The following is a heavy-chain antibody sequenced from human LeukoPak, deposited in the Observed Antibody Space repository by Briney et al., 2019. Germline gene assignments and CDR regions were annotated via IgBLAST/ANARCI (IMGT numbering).Heavy chain of an antibody. CDR3: ARDLLGYNYHYMDV. CDR1: GFTFSDYE. CDR2: ISTSGSII. J-gene: IGHJ6*03. Sequence: GGSLSLSCAASGFTFSDYEMNWVRQAPGKGLEWILHISTSGSIIHYADSVKGRFTISRDNAKNSLYLQMNSLRAEDTAVYYCARDLLGYNYHYMDVWGKGTTVTVSS. V-gene: IGHV3-48*03. D-gene: IGHD3-16*02.